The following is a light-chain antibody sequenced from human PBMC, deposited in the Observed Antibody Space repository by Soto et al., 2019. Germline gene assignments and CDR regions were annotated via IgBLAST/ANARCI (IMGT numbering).Light chain of an antibody. CDR2: DVS. V-gene: IGLV2-14*01. Sequence: QSAVTQPASVSGSPGQSITISCVGTSGDIGDYNYVSWYQQHPGKVPKVIIYDVSNRPSGVSYRFSGTKSGNTASLTVSGLQAEDEDDYYCCSYTRSGTLIFGTGTKVT. CDR3: CSYTRSGTLI. J-gene: IGLJ1*01. CDR1: SGDIGDYNY.